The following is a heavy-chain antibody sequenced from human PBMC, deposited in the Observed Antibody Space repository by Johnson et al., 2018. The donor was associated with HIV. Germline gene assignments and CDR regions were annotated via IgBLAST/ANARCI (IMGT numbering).Heavy chain of an antibody. D-gene: IGHD3-16*01. J-gene: IGHJ3*01. Sequence: VQLVESGGGLVQPGGSLRLSCAASGFTFSSYDMHWVRQATGKGLEWVSVIGAAGNTYYRDSVKGRFTISRENAKNSLYLQMKSLRAEDTAVYYCVRTSCTGARCLGYDPFDVWGQGTMVTVSS. V-gene: IGHV3-13*01. CDR1: GFTFSSYD. CDR2: IGAAGNT. CDR3: VRTSCTGARCLGYDPFDV.